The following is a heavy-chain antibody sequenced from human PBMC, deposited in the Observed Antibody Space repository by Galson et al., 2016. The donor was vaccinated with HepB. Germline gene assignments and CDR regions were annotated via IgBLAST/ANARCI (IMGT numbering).Heavy chain of an antibody. CDR3: ARDGYNWVAFDI. CDR2: SSGTGANK. J-gene: IGHJ3*02. CDR1: GFTLNSYA. D-gene: IGHD5-24*01. V-gene: IGHV3-23*01. Sequence: SLRLSCAAAGFTLNSYAMNWVRQAPGKGLEWVSSSSGTGANKYYADSVKGRFTISRDNSKNTPYLQMNRLSAEDTAVYYCARDGYNWVAFDIWGQGTVVTVSS.